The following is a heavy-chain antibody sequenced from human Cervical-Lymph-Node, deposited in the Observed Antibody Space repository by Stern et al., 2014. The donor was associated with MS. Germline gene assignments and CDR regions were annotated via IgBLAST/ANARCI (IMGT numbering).Heavy chain of an antibody. CDR3: ARGTDIVVVVAATPGGEDFDY. Sequence: QVQLVQSGAEVKKPGASVKVSCKASGYTFTSYYMHWVRQAPGQGLEWMGIINPSRGSTSYAQKFQGRVTMTRDTSTSTVYMELSSLRSEDTAVYYCARGTDIVVVVAATPGGEDFDYWGQGTLVTVSS. CDR1: GYTFTSYY. J-gene: IGHJ4*02. V-gene: IGHV1-46*03. D-gene: IGHD2-15*01. CDR2: INPSRGST.